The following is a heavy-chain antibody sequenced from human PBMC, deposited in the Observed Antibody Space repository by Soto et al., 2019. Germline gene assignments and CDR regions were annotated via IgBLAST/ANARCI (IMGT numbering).Heavy chain of an antibody. CDR1: GFTFSSYG. CDR2: ISYDGSNK. J-gene: IGHJ6*02. Sequence: PGESLKISCAASGFTFSSYGMHWVRQAPDKGLEWVAVISYDGSNKYYADSVKGRFTISRDNSKNTLYLQMNSLRAEDTAVYYCAKDRYYVSGSYDPYYYYGKEVWGQGPTVIVSS. D-gene: IGHD3-10*01. V-gene: IGHV3-30*18. CDR3: AKDRYYVSGSYDPYYYYGKEV.